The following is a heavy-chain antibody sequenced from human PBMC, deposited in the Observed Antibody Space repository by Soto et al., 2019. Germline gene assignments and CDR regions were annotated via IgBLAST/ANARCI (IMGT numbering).Heavy chain of an antibody. CDR1: GFTFSRYW. CDR2: INTDGGST. D-gene: IGHD1-7*01. J-gene: IGHJ4*02. Sequence: SLRLSCAASGFTFSRYWMHWVRQAPGKGLVWVSRINTDGGSTTYADSVKGRFTISRDNAKNTLYLQMNSLRAEDTAVYYCARDMDWNYGVDYWGQGTLVTVS. V-gene: IGHV3-74*01. CDR3: ARDMDWNYGVDY.